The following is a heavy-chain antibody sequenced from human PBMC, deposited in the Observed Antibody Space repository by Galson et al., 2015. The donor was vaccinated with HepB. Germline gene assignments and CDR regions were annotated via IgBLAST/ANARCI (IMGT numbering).Heavy chain of an antibody. J-gene: IGHJ4*02. CDR3: AKGIGGSGWGPTGPSGALNY. D-gene: IGHD3-10*01. V-gene: IGHV3-30*18. Sequence: SLRLSCAASGFTFSGYGMHWVRQAPGKGLEWVAVISYDGSNKYYADSVKGRFTISRDNSKNTLYLQMNSLRAEDTAVYYCAKGIGGSGWGPTGPSGALNYWGQGTLVTVSS. CDR1: GFTFSGYG. CDR2: ISYDGSNK.